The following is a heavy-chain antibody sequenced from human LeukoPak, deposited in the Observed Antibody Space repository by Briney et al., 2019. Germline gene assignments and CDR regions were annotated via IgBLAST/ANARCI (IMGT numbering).Heavy chain of an antibody. CDR3: ARSAYSGTYPVLDF. Sequence: PSETLSVTCAVSGYSISSGFHWAWIRQPPGKGLEWVGTIFHTGTTFYNSSLESRVTISVNTSKNDFSLNLSSVTAADTAVYFCARSAYSGTYPVLDFWGQGTLVTVSS. J-gene: IGHJ4*02. CDR1: GYSISSGFH. V-gene: IGHV4-38-2*01. D-gene: IGHD1-26*01. CDR2: IFHTGTT.